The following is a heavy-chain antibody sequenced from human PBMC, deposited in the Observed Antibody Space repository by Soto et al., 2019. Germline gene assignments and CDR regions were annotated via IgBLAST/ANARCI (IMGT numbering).Heavy chain of an antibody. CDR1: GFTFSSYW. CDR3: AREYSSSSIWLSGSDRFDY. D-gene: IGHD6-6*01. V-gene: IGHV3-74*01. Sequence: GGSLRLSCAASGFTFSSYWMHWVRQAPGKGLVWVSRINSDGSSTSYADSVKGRFTISRDNAKNTLYLQMNSLRAEDTAVYYCAREYSSSSIWLSGSDRFDYWGEGTLVTVSP. J-gene: IGHJ4*02. CDR2: INSDGSST.